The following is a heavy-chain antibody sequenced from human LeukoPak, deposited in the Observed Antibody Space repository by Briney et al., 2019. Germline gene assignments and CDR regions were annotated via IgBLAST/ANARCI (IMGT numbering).Heavy chain of an antibody. CDR1: GLTFSSYS. D-gene: IGHD3-9*01. Sequence: GGSLRLSCAASGLTFSSYSMNWVRQAPGKGLEWVSYISGSSSIIYYADSVKGRFTISRDNAKNSLYLQMNSLRDEDTAVYYCASPAHYDILTGYHDYGMDVWGQGTTVTVSS. CDR3: ASPAHYDILTGYHDYGMDV. CDR2: ISGSSSII. V-gene: IGHV3-48*02. J-gene: IGHJ6*02.